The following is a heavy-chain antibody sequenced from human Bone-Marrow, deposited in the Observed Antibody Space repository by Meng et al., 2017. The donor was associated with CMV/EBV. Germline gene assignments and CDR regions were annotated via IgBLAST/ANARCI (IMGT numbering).Heavy chain of an antibody. CDR3: ARDLQTLCGSPGSYDGFPH. CDR2: ISGSGQDT. J-gene: IGHJ4*02. V-gene: IGHV3-21*01. CDR1: GFTVSSNY. D-gene: IGHD2-2*01. Sequence: GGSLRLSCAASGFTVSSNYMSWVRQAPGKGLEWVSSISGSGQDTYYADSLRGRFTVSRDNRRKSLYLQMADLRVEGTAVYYWARDLQTLCGSPGSYDGFPHWGQGTLVTVSS.